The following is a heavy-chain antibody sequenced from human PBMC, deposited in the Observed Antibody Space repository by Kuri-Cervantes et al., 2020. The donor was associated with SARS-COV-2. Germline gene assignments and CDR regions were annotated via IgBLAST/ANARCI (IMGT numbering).Heavy chain of an antibody. CDR3: TAVTPITMVYYCGMDV. CDR2: IKSKTDGGTT. V-gene: IGHV3-15*01. Sequence: GGSLRLAWAASGFTFSNSWMSWVRQTPGKGLEWVGRIKSKTDGGTTDYAAPVKGRFTISRDDSKNTLYLQMNSLKTEDTAVYYCTAVTPITMVYYCGMDVWGQGITVTASS. CDR1: GFTFSNSW. D-gene: IGHD3-10*01. J-gene: IGHJ6*02.